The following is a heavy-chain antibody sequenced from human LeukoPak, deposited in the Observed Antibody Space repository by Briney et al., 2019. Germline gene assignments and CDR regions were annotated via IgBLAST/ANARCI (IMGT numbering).Heavy chain of an antibody. Sequence: PSETLSLTCTVSGRPISSYHWSWIRQPPGKGLEWIGYIYYSGSTNYNPSLKSRVNISVDTSKNQFSLKLSSVTAADTAVYYCARDSPIAAAGPYYYYGMDVWGQGTTVTVSS. CDR1: GRPISSYH. J-gene: IGHJ6*02. D-gene: IGHD6-13*01. V-gene: IGHV4-59*01. CDR3: ARDSPIAAAGPYYYYGMDV. CDR2: IYYSGST.